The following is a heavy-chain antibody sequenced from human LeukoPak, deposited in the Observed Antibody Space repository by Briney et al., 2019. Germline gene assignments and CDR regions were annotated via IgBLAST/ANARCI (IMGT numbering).Heavy chain of an antibody. CDR3: ASRTSSGWYVGWFDP. Sequence: SETLSLTCAVYGGSFSGYYWSWIRQPPGKGLEWIGEINHSGSTNYNPSLKSRVTISVDTSKNQFSLKLSSVTAADTAVYYCASRTSSGWYVGWFDPWGQGTLVTVSS. V-gene: IGHV4-34*01. CDR2: INHSGST. J-gene: IGHJ5*02. D-gene: IGHD6-19*01. CDR1: GGSFSGYY.